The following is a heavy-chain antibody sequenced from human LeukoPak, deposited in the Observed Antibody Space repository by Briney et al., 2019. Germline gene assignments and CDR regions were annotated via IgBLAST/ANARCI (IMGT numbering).Heavy chain of an antibody. Sequence: PGGSLRLSCAASGFSFSTYTMNWVRQAPGKGLEWVSSISSSSSYIYFADSVKGRFIISRDNAKNSLYLQMNNLRAEDTAVYYCARDGTWQYRGSWFDPWGQGTLVTVSS. CDR2: ISSSSSYI. J-gene: IGHJ5*02. CDR3: ARDGTWQYRGSWFDP. CDR1: GFSFSTYT. D-gene: IGHD1-14*01. V-gene: IGHV3-21*01.